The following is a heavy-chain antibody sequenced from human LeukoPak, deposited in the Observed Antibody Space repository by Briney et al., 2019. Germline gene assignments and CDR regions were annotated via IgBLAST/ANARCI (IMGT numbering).Heavy chain of an antibody. CDR2: ISSSSSYI. D-gene: IGHD1-26*01. CDR1: GFTFSSYS. Sequence: SGGSLRLSCAASGFTFSSYSMNWVRQAPGKGLEWVSSISSSSSYIYYADSVKGRFTISRDNAKNSLYLQMNSLRAEDTAVYYCARDGVVGAFALDYWGQGTLVTVSS. J-gene: IGHJ4*02. V-gene: IGHV3-21*01. CDR3: ARDGVVGAFALDY.